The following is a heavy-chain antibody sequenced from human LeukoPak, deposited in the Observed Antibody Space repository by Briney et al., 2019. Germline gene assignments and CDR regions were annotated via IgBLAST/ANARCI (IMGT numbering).Heavy chain of an antibody. Sequence: GESLEISCKASGDRFNTQWIGWVRQVPGKGLEWMGIIYPGDSDSIYSPSLQGRVIFSVDKSLNTAYLQWTSLKASDTAMYYCARAPKRAWFFDLWGRGTLVTVSS. CDR3: ARAPKRAWFFDL. CDR1: GDRFNTQW. D-gene: IGHD5-24*01. J-gene: IGHJ2*01. CDR2: IYPGDSDS. V-gene: IGHV5-51*01.